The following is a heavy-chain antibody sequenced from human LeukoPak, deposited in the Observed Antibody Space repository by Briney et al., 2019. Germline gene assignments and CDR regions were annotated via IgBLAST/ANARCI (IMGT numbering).Heavy chain of an antibody. Sequence: ALVKVSCKASGYTFTSYGISWVRQAPGQGLEWMGWISAYNGNTNYAQKLQGRVIMTTDTSTSTAYMELRSLRSDDTAVYYCARSGVLGYCSSTSCYDYWGQGTLVTVSS. CDR2: ISAYNGNT. V-gene: IGHV1-18*01. D-gene: IGHD2-2*01. J-gene: IGHJ4*02. CDR1: GYTFTSYG. CDR3: ARSGVLGYCSSTSCYDY.